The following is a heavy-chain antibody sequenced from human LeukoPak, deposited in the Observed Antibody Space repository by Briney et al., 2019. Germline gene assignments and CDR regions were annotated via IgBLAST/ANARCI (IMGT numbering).Heavy chain of an antibody. CDR2: ISSGSNAI. Sequence: GGSLRLSCAASGFTFSTYSMIWVRQAPGKGLEWISYISSGSNAIYADSVKGRSTISRDNAKNSLSLQMNSLRAEDTAVYYCARDPDRGCSGGSCYSDYWGQGTLVTVSS. V-gene: IGHV3-48*04. J-gene: IGHJ4*02. CDR3: ARDPDRGCSGGSCYSDY. D-gene: IGHD2-15*01. CDR1: GFTFSTYS.